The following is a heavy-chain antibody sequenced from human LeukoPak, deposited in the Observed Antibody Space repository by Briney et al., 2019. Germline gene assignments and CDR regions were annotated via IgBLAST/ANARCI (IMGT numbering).Heavy chain of an antibody. V-gene: IGHV3-23*01. D-gene: IGHD6-13*01. Sequence: GGTLRLSCAASGFTFSSYGMSWVRQAPGKGLEWVSGISGSGSSTYYADSVKGRFTISRDNSKNTLYLQMDSLRDEDTAVYYCAKSSGIAAAGNNWFDPWGQGTLVTVSS. CDR3: AKSSGIAAAGNNWFDP. CDR2: ISGSGSST. J-gene: IGHJ5*02. CDR1: GFTFSSYG.